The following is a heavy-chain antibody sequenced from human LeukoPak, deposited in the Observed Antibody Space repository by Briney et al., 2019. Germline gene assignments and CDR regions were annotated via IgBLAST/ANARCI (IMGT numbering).Heavy chain of an antibody. CDR2: ISAYNGNT. V-gene: IGHV1-18*01. D-gene: IGHD6-19*01. CDR1: GYTFTSYG. Sequence: GASVKVSGKASGYTFTSYGITWVRQAPGQGLEWMGWISAYNGNTNYAQKLQGRVTMTTDTSPSTAYMELRSLRSDDTAVYYCARGDSSGWVDYWGQGTLVTVSS. J-gene: IGHJ4*02. CDR3: ARGDSSGWVDY.